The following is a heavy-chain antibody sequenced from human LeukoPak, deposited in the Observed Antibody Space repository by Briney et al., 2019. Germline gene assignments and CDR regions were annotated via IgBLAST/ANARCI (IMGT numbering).Heavy chain of an antibody. J-gene: IGHJ4*02. D-gene: IGHD2-15*01. CDR3: ARGEAYSFDH. CDR1: GDSVSSSIGA. V-gene: IGHV6-1*01. CDR2: TYYRSKWYN. Sequence: SQTLSLTCAISGDSVSSSIGAWNWIRQSPSRCLEWLGRTYYRSKWYNDYAASVKSRITINPDTSRNQFSLQLNSVTPEDTAVYYCARGEAYSFDHWGQGTLVTVSS.